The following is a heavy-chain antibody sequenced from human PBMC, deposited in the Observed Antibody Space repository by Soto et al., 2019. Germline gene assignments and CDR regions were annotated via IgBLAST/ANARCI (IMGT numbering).Heavy chain of an antibody. CDR1: GGSFSGYY. V-gene: IGHV4-34*01. Sequence: SETLSLTCAVYGGSFSGYYWSWIRQPPGKGLEWIGEVNHSGSTNYNPSLKSRVTISVDTSKNQFSLKLSSVTAADTAVYYCARALSYYDFWSGYYSSYYGMDVWGQGTTVTVSS. J-gene: IGHJ6*02. CDR3: ARALSYYDFWSGYYSSYYGMDV. D-gene: IGHD3-3*01. CDR2: VNHSGST.